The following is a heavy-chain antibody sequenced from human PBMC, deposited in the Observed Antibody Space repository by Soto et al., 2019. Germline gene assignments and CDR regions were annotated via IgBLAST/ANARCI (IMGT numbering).Heavy chain of an antibody. CDR2: IYYSGST. CDR1: GGSISSSSYY. D-gene: IGHD1-26*01. V-gene: IGHV4-39*01. Sequence: PSETLSLTCTVSGGSISSSSYYWGWIRQPPGKGLEWIGSIYYSGSTYYNPSLKSRVTISVDTSKNQFSLKLSSVTAADTAVYYCASSGSYSLAPFDYWGQGTLVTVSP. CDR3: ASSGSYSLAPFDY. J-gene: IGHJ4*02.